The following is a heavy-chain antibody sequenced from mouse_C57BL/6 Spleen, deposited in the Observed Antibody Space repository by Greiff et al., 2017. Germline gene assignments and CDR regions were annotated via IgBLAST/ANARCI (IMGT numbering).Heavy chain of an antibody. CDR2: IYPSDSET. CDR1: GYTFTSYW. V-gene: IGHV1-61*01. D-gene: IGHD1-1*01. J-gene: IGHJ2*01. Sequence: VKLQQPGAELVRPGSSVQLSCKASGYTFTSYWMDWVKQRPGQGLEWIGNIYPSDSETHYNQKFKDKATLTVDKSSSTAYMQLSSLTSEDSAVYYCARSTTVVATNDYFDYWGQGTTLTVSS. CDR3: ARSTTVVATNDYFDY.